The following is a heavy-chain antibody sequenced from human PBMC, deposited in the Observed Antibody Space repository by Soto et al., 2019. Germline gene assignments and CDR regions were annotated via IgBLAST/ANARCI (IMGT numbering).Heavy chain of an antibody. J-gene: IGHJ4*02. CDR2: IIPIFGTA. CDR1: GGTFSSYA. V-gene: IGHV1-69*01. CDR3: ARELGYCSSTSCPNFDD. D-gene: IGHD2-2*01. Sequence: QVQLVQSGAEVKKPGSSVKVSCKASGGTFSSYAISWVRQAPGQGLEWMGGIIPIFGTANYAQKFQGRVTITADESTNTAYMELSSLRSEDTAVYYCARELGYCSSTSCPNFDDWGQGTLVTVSS.